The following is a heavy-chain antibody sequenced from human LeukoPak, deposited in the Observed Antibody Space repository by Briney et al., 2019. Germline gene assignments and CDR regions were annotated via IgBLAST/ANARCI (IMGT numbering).Heavy chain of an antibody. CDR3: TRIGLKTTGYYRLDY. CDR1: GYTFTGHY. J-gene: IGHJ4*02. CDR2: LNPNTGDT. Sequence: SVKLSCKASGYTFTGHYLDWVRQAPGQGLEWMGWLNPNTGDTLYIQRFQGRVTMIGDTSISTAYMELSRRMSDDTAVYYCTRIGLKTTGYYRLDYWGRGTLVTVSS. D-gene: IGHD3-9*01. V-gene: IGHV1-2*02.